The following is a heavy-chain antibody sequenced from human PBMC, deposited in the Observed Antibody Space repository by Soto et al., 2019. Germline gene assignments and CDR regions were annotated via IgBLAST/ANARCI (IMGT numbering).Heavy chain of an antibody. D-gene: IGHD4-17*01. CDR3: AKGSRSYGDYVLDYYYYMDV. CDR2: ISYDGSNK. Sequence: GGSLRLSCAASGFTFSSYGMHWVRQAPGKGLEWVAVISYDGSNKYYADSVKGRFTISRDNSKNTLYLQMNSLRAEDTAVYYCAKGSRSYGDYVLDYYYYMDVWGKGTTVTVSS. J-gene: IGHJ6*03. CDR1: GFTFSSYG. V-gene: IGHV3-30*18.